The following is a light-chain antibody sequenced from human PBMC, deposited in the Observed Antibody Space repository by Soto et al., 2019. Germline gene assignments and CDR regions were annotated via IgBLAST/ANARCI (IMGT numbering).Light chain of an antibody. Sequence: QSVLTQPASVSGSPGQSITISCPGTSSDVGSYNLVSWYQQHPGKAPKVMIYEVSKRPSGVSNRFSGSKSGNAASLTISGLQAEDEADYYCCSYAGSYVFGTGTKVTVL. CDR3: CSYAGSYV. CDR2: EVS. CDR1: SSDVGSYNL. V-gene: IGLV2-23*02. J-gene: IGLJ1*01.